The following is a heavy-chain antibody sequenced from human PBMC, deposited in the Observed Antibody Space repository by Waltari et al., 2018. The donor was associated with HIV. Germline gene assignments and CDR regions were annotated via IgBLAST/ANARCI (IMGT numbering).Heavy chain of an antibody. V-gene: IGHV3-43D*04. CDR3: AKGKRGNYGMDV. CDR1: GFTFDDYA. CDR2: ISWDGGST. D-gene: IGHD3-10*01. J-gene: IGHJ6*02. Sequence: EVQLVESGGVVVQPGGSLRLSCAASGFTFDDYAMHWVRQAPGNGLEWVSLISWDGGSTYYADSVKGRFTISRDNSKNSLYLQMNSLRAEDTALYYCAKGKRGNYGMDVWGQGTTVTVSS.